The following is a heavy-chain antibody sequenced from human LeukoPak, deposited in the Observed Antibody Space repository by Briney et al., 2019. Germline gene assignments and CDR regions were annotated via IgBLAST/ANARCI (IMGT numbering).Heavy chain of an antibody. CDR1: GGSISSSDW. V-gene: IGHV4-4*02. Sequence: SETLSLTCAVSGGSISSSDWWSWVRQPPGRGLEWIGYIWRSDHTNYNPSLKSRVTISVDTSRTQFSLKLSSVTAADTAVYYCARHQKYYDILTGYFNAYYFDYWGQGTLVTVSS. CDR3: ARHQKYYDILTGYFNAYYFDY. CDR2: IWRSDHT. J-gene: IGHJ4*02. D-gene: IGHD3-9*01.